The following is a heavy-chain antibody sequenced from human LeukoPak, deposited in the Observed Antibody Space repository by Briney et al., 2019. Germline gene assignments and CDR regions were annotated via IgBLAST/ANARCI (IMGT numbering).Heavy chain of an antibody. Sequence: PGGSLRLSCAASGCTFSSYAMSWVRQAPGKGLEWVSAISGSGGSTYYADSVKGRFTISRDNSKNTLYLQKNSLRAEDTAVYYCAKLGGYDSSGYYYERYPYFDYWGQGTLVTVSS. CDR3: AKLGGYDSSGYYYERYPYFDY. CDR2: ISGSGGST. V-gene: IGHV3-23*01. D-gene: IGHD3-22*01. J-gene: IGHJ4*02. CDR1: GCTFSSYA.